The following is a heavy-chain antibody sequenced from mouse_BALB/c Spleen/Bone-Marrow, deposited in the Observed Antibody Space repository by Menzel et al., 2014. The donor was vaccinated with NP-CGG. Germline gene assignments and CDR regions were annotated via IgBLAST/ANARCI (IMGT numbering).Heavy chain of an antibody. CDR1: GFDFSRYW. Sequence: EVMLVESGGGLVQPGGSLKLSCAASGFDFSRYWMSWVRQAPGKGLEWIGETNPNSRTINYTPSLKDKFIISRDNAKNTLYLQMSKVRSEDTALYYCALLGHYGYFDVWGAGTTVTVSS. V-gene: IGHV4-1*02. CDR3: ALLGHYGYFDV. CDR2: TNPNSRTI. J-gene: IGHJ1*01.